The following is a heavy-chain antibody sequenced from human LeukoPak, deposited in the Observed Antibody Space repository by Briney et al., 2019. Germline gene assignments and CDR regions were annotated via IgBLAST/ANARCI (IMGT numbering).Heavy chain of an antibody. D-gene: IGHD5-24*01. J-gene: IGHJ5*02. CDR3: AGDPWPRQDNWFDP. CDR1: GGTFSSYA. CDR2: IIPIFGTA. Sequence: SVKVSCKASGGTFSSYAISWVRQAPGQGLEWMGGIIPIFGTANYAQKFQGRVTITADESTSTAYMELSSLRSEDTAVYYCAGDPWPRQDNWFDPWGQGTLVTVSS. V-gene: IGHV1-69*13.